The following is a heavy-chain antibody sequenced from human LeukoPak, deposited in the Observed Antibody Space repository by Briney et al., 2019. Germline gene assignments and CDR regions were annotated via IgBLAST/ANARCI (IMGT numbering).Heavy chain of an antibody. J-gene: IGHJ4*02. D-gene: IGHD2-2*01. Sequence: GGSLRLSCAASGFTFSSYSMNWVRQAPGKGLEWVSYISGSGLTIYYADSVKGRFTISRDNAKNSLYLQMNSLKAEDTALYYCARVISSTSRVVDCWGQGTLVTVSS. CDR2: ISGSGLTI. CDR1: GFTFSSYS. CDR3: ARVISSTSRVVDC. V-gene: IGHV3-48*01.